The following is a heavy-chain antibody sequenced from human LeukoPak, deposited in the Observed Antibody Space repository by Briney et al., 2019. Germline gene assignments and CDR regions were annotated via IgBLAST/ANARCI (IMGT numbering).Heavy chain of an antibody. J-gene: IGHJ4*02. V-gene: IGHV3-48*03. CDR2: ISSSGSTI. CDR3: ARDEDIRGFDY. CDR1: GFTVSSYE. D-gene: IGHD1-26*01. Sequence: GGSLRLSCAASGFTVSSYEMNWVRQAPGKGLEWVSYISSSGSTIYYADSVKGRFTISRDNAKNSLYLQMNSLRAEDTAVYYCARDEDIRGFDYWGQGTLVTVSS.